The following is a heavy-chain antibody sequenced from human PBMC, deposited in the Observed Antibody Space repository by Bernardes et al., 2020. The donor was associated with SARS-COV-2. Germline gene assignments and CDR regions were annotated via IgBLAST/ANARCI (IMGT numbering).Heavy chain of an antibody. CDR2: ISGSGGST. J-gene: IGHJ6*02. CDR1: GFTFSSYA. D-gene: IGHD6-19*01. V-gene: IGHV3-23*01. Sequence: GGSLRLSCAASGFTFSSYAMSWVRQAPGKGLEWVSAISGSGGSTYYADSVKGRFTISRDNSKNTLYLQMNSLRAEDTAVYYCAKATRGEQWLVPGKNYYYGMDVWGQGTTVTVSS. CDR3: AKATRGEQWLVPGKNYYYGMDV.